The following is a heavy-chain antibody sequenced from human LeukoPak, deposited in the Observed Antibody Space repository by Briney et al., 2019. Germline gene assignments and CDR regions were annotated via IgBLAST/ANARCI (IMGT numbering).Heavy chain of an antibody. CDR2: IWYDGSNK. CDR1: GFTFSSYG. D-gene: IGHD5-24*01. Sequence: PGGSLRLSCAASGFTFSSYGMHWVRQAPGKGLEWVAVIWYDGSNKYYADSVKGRFTTSRDNSKNTLYLQMNSLRAEDTAVYYCARAGDGYNYELVHPLYFDYWGQGTLVTVSS. V-gene: IGHV3-33*01. CDR3: ARAGDGYNYELVHPLYFDY. J-gene: IGHJ4*02.